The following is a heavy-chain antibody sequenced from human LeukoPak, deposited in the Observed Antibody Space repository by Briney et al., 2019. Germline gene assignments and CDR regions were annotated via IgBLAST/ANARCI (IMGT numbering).Heavy chain of an antibody. CDR3: ARGPYANYDFWSGSSYYYGMDV. J-gene: IGHJ6*02. CDR2: IYHSGST. V-gene: IGHV4-30-2*01. CDR1: GGSISSGGYS. Sequence: SETLSPTCAVSGGSISSGGYSWSWIRQPPGKGLEWIGYIYHSGSTYYNPSLKSRVTISVDRSKNQFSLKLSSVTAADTAVYYCARGPYANYDFWSGSSYYYGMDVWGQGTTVTVSS. D-gene: IGHD3-3*01.